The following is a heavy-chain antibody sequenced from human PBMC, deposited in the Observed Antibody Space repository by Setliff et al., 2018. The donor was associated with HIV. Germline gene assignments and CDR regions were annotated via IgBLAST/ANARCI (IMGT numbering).Heavy chain of an antibody. CDR2: ITSNGGTK. J-gene: IGHJ3*02. CDR3: AKMHTAMDPDTFDI. CDR1: GFTFSYYA. D-gene: IGHD5-18*01. V-gene: IGHV3-23*01. Sequence: PGGSLRLSCAASGFTFSYYAMNWVRQAPGKGLEWVSSITSNGGTKYYADSVRGRFILSRDNSKNTMFLQMNSLRVEDTAIYYCAKMHTAMDPDTFDIWGQGTMVTVSS.